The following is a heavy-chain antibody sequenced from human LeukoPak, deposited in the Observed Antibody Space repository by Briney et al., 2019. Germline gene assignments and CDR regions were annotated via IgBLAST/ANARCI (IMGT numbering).Heavy chain of an antibody. V-gene: IGHV1-69*05. CDR2: IIPIFGTA. CDR3: ARVPDYSDFFYFDY. Sequence: ASVKVSCKASGGTFSSYAISWVRQAPGQGLEWMGGIIPIFGTANYAQKFQGRVTITTDESTSTAYMDLSSLRSEDTAVYYCARVPDYSDFFYFDYWGQGTLVTVSS. J-gene: IGHJ4*02. CDR1: GGTFSSYA. D-gene: IGHD4-11*01.